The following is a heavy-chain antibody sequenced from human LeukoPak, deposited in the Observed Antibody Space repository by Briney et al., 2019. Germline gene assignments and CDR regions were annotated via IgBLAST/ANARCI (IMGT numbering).Heavy chain of an antibody. Sequence: GGSLRLSCAASGFTFSSYLMHWVRQAPGKGLVWVSRINSDGSSTSYADSVKGRFTISGDNAKNTLYLQMNSLRAEDTAVYYCARVGGSDGYPYYFDYWGQGTLVTVSS. CDR2: INSDGSST. V-gene: IGHV3-74*01. J-gene: IGHJ4*02. D-gene: IGHD5-24*01. CDR1: GFTFSSYL. CDR3: ARVGGSDGYPYYFDY.